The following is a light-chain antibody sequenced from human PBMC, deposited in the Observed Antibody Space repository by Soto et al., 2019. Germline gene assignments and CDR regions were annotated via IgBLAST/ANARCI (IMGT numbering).Light chain of an antibody. V-gene: IGKV3-11*01. J-gene: IGKJ5*01. CDR3: QQRSNWPPIT. Sequence: EIVMPQSPATLSVSPGESVTLSCRASQSVASNLAWYQQRPGQAPSLLIFGASTRAPGIPGRFSGSGSGTDFTLTISSLEPEDFAVYYCQQRSNWPPITFGHRTRLEIK. CDR1: QSVASN. CDR2: GAS.